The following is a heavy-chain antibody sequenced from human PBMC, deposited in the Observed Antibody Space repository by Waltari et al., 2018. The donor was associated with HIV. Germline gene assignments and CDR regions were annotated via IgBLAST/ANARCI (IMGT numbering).Heavy chain of an antibody. D-gene: IGHD2-8*02. Sequence: QVQLVQSGAEVKKPGASVKVSCKASGYTFTGYYMHWVRQAPGQGLEWMGWINPKSGGTNYAQKFQGRVTMTRDTSISTAYMELSRLRSDDTAVYYCARELRAGGHYYYGMDVWGQGTTVTVSS. J-gene: IGHJ6*02. CDR2: INPKSGGT. CDR3: ARELRAGGHYYYGMDV. CDR1: GYTFTGYY. V-gene: IGHV1-2*02.